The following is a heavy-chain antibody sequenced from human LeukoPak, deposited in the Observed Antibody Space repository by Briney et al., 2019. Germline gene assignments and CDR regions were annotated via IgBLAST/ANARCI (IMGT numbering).Heavy chain of an antibody. J-gene: IGHJ4*02. CDR1: EYTFTNYY. V-gene: IGHV1-46*01. CDR2: INPNGGDT. Sequence: GASVKVSCEASEYTFTNYYVHWVRQAPGQGLEWMGIINPNGGDTTYAQKFQGRVTMTRDTSTSTVYMALTSLRSEDTAVYYCARDSPSDFWGQGTLVTVSS. CDR3: ARDSPSDF.